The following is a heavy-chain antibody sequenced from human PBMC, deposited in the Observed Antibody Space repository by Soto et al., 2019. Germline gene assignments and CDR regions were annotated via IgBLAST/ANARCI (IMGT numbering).Heavy chain of an antibody. CDR2: IIPIFGTA. J-gene: IGHJ6*02. V-gene: IGHV1-69*06. CDR1: GGTFSSYA. CDR3: ARDLTVAAAGTDYYYGMDV. D-gene: IGHD6-13*01. Sequence: SVKVSCKASGGTFSSYAISWVRQAPGQGLEWMGGIIPIFGTANYAQKFQGRVTITADKSTSTAYMELSSLRSEDTAVYYCARDLTVAAAGTDYYYGMDVWGQGTTVTVS.